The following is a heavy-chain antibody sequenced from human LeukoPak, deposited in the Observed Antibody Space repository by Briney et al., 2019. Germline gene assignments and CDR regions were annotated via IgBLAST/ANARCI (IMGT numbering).Heavy chain of an antibody. CDR2: ISSSSSYI. V-gene: IGHV3-21*01. Sequence: GGSLRLSCAASGFTFSSYSMNWVRQAPGKGLEWVSSISSSSSYIYYADSVKGRFTISRDNAKNSLYLQMNSLRAEDTAVYYCAAYCSSTSCRGSSYYFDYWGQGTLVTVS. CDR3: AAYCSSTSCRGSSYYFDY. J-gene: IGHJ4*02. D-gene: IGHD2-2*01. CDR1: GFTFSSYS.